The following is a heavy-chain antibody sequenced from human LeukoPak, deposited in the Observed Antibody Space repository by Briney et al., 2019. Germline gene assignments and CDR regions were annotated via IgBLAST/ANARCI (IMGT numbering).Heavy chain of an antibody. J-gene: IGHJ6*02. V-gene: IGHV3-23*01. Sequence: GGSLRLSCAASGFTFSSYAMSWVRQAPGKGLEWVSAISGSGGSTYYADSVKGRFTISRDNSKNTLYLQMNSLRAEDTAVYYCARVELWFGEAKHYYYGMDVWGQGTTVTVSS. CDR2: ISGSGGST. CDR1: GFTFSSYA. CDR3: ARVELWFGEAKHYYYGMDV. D-gene: IGHD3-10*01.